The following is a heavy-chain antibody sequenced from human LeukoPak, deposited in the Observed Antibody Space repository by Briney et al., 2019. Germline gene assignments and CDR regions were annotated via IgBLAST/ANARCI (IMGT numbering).Heavy chain of an antibody. CDR1: GGSFSGYY. V-gene: IGHV4-34*01. D-gene: IGHD5-18*01. CDR2: INHSGST. CDR3: ARTVKYSYGYSWFDY. J-gene: IGHJ4*02. Sequence: PSETLSLTCAVSGGSFSGYYWSWIRQPPGKGLEWIGEINHSGSTNYNPSLKSRVTISVGTPKNQFSLKLSSVTAADTAVYYCARTVKYSYGYSWFDYWGQGTLVTVSS.